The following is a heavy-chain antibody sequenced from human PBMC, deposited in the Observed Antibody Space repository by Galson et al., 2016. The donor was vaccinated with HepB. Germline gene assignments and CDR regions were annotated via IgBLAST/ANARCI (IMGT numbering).Heavy chain of an antibody. D-gene: IGHD3-9*01. CDR3: AKSSLYHILTGYYIGFDY. J-gene: IGHJ4*02. CDR1: GFNFSSQS. Sequence: SLRLSCATSGFNFSSQSMSWARQAPGKGLEWVSSINSVGSYIFYADSVKGRFTISRDNSKNTLYLQMNSLRAEDTAVYYCAKSSLYHILTGYYIGFDYWGQGTLVTVSS. V-gene: IGHV3-21*01. CDR2: INSVGSYI.